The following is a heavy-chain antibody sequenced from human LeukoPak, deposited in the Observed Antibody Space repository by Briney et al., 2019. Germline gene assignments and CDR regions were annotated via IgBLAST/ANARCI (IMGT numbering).Heavy chain of an antibody. CDR2: IFYTGSA. CDR1: SGSISSYY. CDR3: ASITTRNNTYAAGY. D-gene: IGHD2-2*01. Sequence: PSETLSLTCTVSSGSISSYYWSWVRQPPGKGLEWIGYIFYTGSAYYNPSLKSRPTISVDTSKNQFSLMFNSVTAADTAVYYCASITTRNNTYAAGYCGQGALVTVSS. V-gene: IGHV4-59*06. J-gene: IGHJ4*02.